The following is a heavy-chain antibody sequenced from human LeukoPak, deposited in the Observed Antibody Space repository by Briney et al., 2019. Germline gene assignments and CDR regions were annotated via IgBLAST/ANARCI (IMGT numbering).Heavy chain of an antibody. Sequence: PSGTLSLTCAVSGGSISSSNWWSWVRQPPGKGLEWIGEIYHSGSTNYNPSLKSRVTISVDTSKNQFSLKLSSVTAADTAVYYCARERGLEMARIWGQGTLVTVSS. CDR2: IYHSGST. J-gene: IGHJ4*02. CDR1: GGSISSSNW. CDR3: ARERGLEMARI. D-gene: IGHD5-24*01. V-gene: IGHV4-4*02.